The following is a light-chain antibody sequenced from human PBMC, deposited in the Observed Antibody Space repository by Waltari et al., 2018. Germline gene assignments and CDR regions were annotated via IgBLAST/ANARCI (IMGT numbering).Light chain of an antibody. CDR2: DAS. V-gene: IGKV1-33*01. J-gene: IGKJ2*01. CDR1: QDISNY. Sequence: DIQMTQSPSSLSASVGDRVPITCQASQDISNYLNWYQQKPGKAPKFLIYDASNLETGVPSRFSGSGSGTDFTFTISSLQPEDIATYYCQQYDNLPRTFGQGTKLEIK. CDR3: QQYDNLPRT.